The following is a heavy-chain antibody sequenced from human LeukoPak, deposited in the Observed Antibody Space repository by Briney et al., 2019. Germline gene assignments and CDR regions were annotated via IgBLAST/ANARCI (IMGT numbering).Heavy chain of an antibody. CDR3: ARSRYDSGTYALEE. J-gene: IGHJ4*02. Sequence: SETLSLTCSVSGGSVSSTTYYWGWIRQPPGKGLEWIGSISYGGSTYYNPSPKSRLTISVDTSKNQFSLELSSVTAADTAVYFCARSRYDSGTYALEEWGQGTLVTVSS. CDR2: ISYGGST. D-gene: IGHD3-10*01. V-gene: IGHV4-39*01. CDR1: GGSVSSTTYY.